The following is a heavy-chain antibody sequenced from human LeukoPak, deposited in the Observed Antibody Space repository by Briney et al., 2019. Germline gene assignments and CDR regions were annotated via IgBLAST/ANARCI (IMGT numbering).Heavy chain of an antibody. J-gene: IGHJ4*02. CDR3: ARELVGYYFDY. V-gene: IGHV3-23*01. D-gene: IGHD3-10*01. CDR1: GFTFSSYA. Sequence: GGSLRLSCAASGFTFSSYAMSWVRQAPGKGLEWVSIVSGGGGRTNYADSVKGRFTISRDNSKTTLFLQMNSLRAEDTAVYYCARELVGYYFDYWGQGTLVTVSS. CDR2: VSGGGGRT.